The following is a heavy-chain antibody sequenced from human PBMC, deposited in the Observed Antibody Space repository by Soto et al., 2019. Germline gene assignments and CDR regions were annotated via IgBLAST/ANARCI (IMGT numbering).Heavy chain of an antibody. J-gene: IGHJ6*02. D-gene: IGHD3-16*01. Sequence: QVQLVQSGAEVKKPGSSVKVSCKASGGTFSSYAISWVRQAPGQGLEWMGGIIPIFGTANYAQKFQGRVTITADESTSTAYMELSSPRSEDTAVYYCARGESRNTGEYYGMDVWGQGTTVTVSS. V-gene: IGHV1-69*01. CDR2: IIPIFGTA. CDR1: GGTFSSYA. CDR3: ARGESRNTGEYYGMDV.